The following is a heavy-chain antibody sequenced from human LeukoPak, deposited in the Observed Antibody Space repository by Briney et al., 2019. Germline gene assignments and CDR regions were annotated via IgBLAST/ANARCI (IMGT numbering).Heavy chain of an antibody. CDR2: MNPNSGNT. CDR3: ARSAEHCSNGVCFTKYFLDV. D-gene: IGHD2-8*01. V-gene: IGHV1-8*03. Sequence: GASVKVSCKASGYTFTSYDINWVRQATGQGLEWMGWMNPNSGNTGYAQKFQGRVTITRNTSISTAYMELNSLTSGDTADYYCARSAEHCSNGVCFTKYFLDVWGKGSTVTVSS. CDR1: GYTFTSYD. J-gene: IGHJ6*03.